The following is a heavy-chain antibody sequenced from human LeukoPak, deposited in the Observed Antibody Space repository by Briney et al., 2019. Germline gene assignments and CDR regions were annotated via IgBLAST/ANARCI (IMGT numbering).Heavy chain of an antibody. Sequence: GGSLRLSCAASRFTFSSYEMNWVRQAPGKGLEWVSYISGSGIKHYSDSVKGRFTISRDNAKNSLYLQMNSLRAEDTAVYYCAREDTGVAFDIWGQGTTVTV. CDR1: RFTFSSYE. CDR3: AREDTGVAFDI. V-gene: IGHV3-48*03. CDR2: ISGSGIK. J-gene: IGHJ3*02. D-gene: IGHD2-8*01.